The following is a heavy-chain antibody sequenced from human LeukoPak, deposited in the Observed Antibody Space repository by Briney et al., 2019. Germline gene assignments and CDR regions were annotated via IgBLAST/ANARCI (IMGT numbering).Heavy chain of an antibody. V-gene: IGHV4-4*02. D-gene: IGHD6-13*01. J-gene: IGHJ4*02. Sequence: SETLSLTCAVSGGSITNNYCGSWVRRPPGKGLEWIGEINLDGSANYKPSLKSRGTMSLDKSKSQFSLTLSSVTAADTAVYYCAKTGTYSIDNWGQGTLVTVSS. CDR1: GGSITNNYC. CDR2: INLDGSA. CDR3: AKTGTYSIDN.